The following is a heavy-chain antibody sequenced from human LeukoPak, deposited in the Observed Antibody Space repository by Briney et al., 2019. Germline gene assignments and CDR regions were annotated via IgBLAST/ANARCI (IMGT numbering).Heavy chain of an antibody. CDR3: ARHLGSAPHYYYYYMAV. D-gene: IGHD2-15*01. V-gene: IGHV4-39*01. CDR1: GGSISSSSYY. CDR2: IYYSGST. J-gene: IGHJ6*03. Sequence: PSETLSLTCTVSGGSISSSSYYWGWIRQPPGKGLEWIGSIYYSGSTYYNPSLKSRVTISVDTSKNQFSLKLSSVTAADPGVYYCARHLGSAPHYYYYYMAVWGEGTTVTVSS.